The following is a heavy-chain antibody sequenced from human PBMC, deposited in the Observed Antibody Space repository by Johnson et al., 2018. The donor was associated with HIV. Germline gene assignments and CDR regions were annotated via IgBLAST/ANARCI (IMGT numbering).Heavy chain of an antibody. J-gene: IGHJ3*02. CDR2: IYSGGST. CDR3: TTGLPGATYDAFDI. V-gene: IGHV3-66*01. Sequence: VQLVESGGDLVQPGGSLRLSCTASGFTVSANYMSWVRQAPGKGLEWVSVIYSGGSTYYADSVKGRFIISRDNSKNTLNLQMNSLRTEDTAVYYCTTGLPGATYDAFDIWGQGTMVTVSS. D-gene: IGHD5-12*01. CDR1: GFTVSANY.